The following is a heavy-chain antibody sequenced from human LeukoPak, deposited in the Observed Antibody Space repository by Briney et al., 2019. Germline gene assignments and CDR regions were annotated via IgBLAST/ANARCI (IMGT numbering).Heavy chain of an antibody. D-gene: IGHD6-6*01. Sequence: GGSLRLSCAASGFTFSNYAMSWVRQAPGKGLEWVSAISSSGGYTYYADSVKGRFTISRDNSKNTLYLQMSSLRAEDTAVYYCVKDPYTSSSGGPYAMEAWGQGPRFTVSS. CDR1: GFTFSNYA. V-gene: IGHV3-23*01. CDR3: VKDPYTSSSGGPYAMEA. J-gene: IGHJ6*02. CDR2: ISSSGGYT.